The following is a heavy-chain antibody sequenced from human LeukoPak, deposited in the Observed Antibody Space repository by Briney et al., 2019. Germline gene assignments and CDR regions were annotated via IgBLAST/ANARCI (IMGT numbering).Heavy chain of an antibody. CDR3: ARVQGYCSTTSCYPHY. D-gene: IGHD2-2*01. J-gene: IGHJ4*02. CDR2: INTNTGNP. Sequence: ASVKISCKASGYTLTNYALNWVRQAPGQGLEWMGWINTNTGNPTYAQGFTGRFVFSLDTSVNTAYLQISSLKAEDTAIYYCARVQGYCSTTSCYPHYWGQGTLVTVSS. V-gene: IGHV7-4-1*02. CDR1: GYTLTNYA.